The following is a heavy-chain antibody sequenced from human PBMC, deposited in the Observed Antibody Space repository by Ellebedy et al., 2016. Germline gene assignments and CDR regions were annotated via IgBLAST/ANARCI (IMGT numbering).Heavy chain of an antibody. Sequence: GESLKISCAASGFTVSNDYISWVRQAPGKGLEWVSSILAGGNTFYADSLKGRFTISSDNSKNTVYLQMGTLRAEDTAVYYCARDTLESSSWSFDFWGQGTRVTVSS. J-gene: IGHJ4*02. CDR2: ILAGGNT. D-gene: IGHD6-13*01. CDR1: GFTVSNDY. V-gene: IGHV3-66*01. CDR3: ARDTLESSSWSFDF.